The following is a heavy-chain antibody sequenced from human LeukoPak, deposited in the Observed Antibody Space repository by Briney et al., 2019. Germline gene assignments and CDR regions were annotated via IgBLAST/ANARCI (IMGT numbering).Heavy chain of an antibody. Sequence: GGSLRLSCEVFGFTFSTSAMSWVRQAPGKGLEWVSGIRASDDTTYYADSVKGRFTVSRDNSKNTLYLQMNSLRAEDTAVYYCAKVFVERRSSWYSYYYYGMDVWGQGTTVTVSS. J-gene: IGHJ6*02. V-gene: IGHV3-23*01. CDR1: GFTFSTSA. CDR2: IRASDDTT. CDR3: AKVFVERRSSWYSYYYYGMDV. D-gene: IGHD6-13*01.